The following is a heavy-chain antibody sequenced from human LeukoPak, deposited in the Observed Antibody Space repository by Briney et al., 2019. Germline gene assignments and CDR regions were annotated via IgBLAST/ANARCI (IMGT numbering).Heavy chain of an antibody. Sequence: SETLSLTCTVSGGSISSYYWSWIRQPPGKGLEWIGYIYYSGSTNYNPSLKSRVTISVGTSKNQFSLKLSSVTAADTAVYYCARGGGSCFPRHLFDYWGQGTLVTVSS. CDR1: GGSISSYY. CDR3: ARGGGSCFPRHLFDY. CDR2: IYYSGST. V-gene: IGHV4-59*01. J-gene: IGHJ4*02. D-gene: IGHD2-15*01.